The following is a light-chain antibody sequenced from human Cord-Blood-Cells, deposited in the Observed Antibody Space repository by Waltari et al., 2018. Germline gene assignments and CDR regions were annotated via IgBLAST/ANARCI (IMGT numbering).Light chain of an antibody. Sequence: SYELTQPSSVSVSPGQTARITCSGDVLAKKYARWFQQKPGQAPVLVIYKDRERPSGLPERFSGSSSGTTVTLTISGAQVEDEADYYCYSAADNNYVFGTGTKVTVL. CDR3: YSAADNNYV. CDR1: VLAKKY. J-gene: IGLJ1*01. CDR2: KDR. V-gene: IGLV3-27*01.